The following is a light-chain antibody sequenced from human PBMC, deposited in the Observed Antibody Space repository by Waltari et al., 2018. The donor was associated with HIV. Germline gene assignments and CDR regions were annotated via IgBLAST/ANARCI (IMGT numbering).Light chain of an antibody. CDR2: SNN. Sequence: QSVLTQPPSASGTPGQRVTISCSGSSSSIGNYTINCYQQLPGTAPKVLIYSNNQRPSGVPDRFSGSKSGTSASLAISGLQSEDEAEYYCSTWDASLNGWVFGGGTKLTVL. J-gene: IGLJ3*02. CDR1: SSSIGNYT. V-gene: IGLV1-44*01. CDR3: STWDASLNGWV.